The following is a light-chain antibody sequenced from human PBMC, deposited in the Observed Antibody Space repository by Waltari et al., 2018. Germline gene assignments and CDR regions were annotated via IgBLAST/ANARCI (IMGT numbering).Light chain of an antibody. CDR2: DVS. V-gene: IGKV3-11*01. J-gene: IGKJ4*01. Sequence: EIVLTQSPATLSLSPGERATLSCRASQSVSSYLAWFQQKPGQAPRLLIYDVSNRATGIPARFSGSGSGTDFTLTISSLEPEDFAVYYCQQRSNWPPLTFGGGTKVEIK. CDR3: QQRSNWPPLT. CDR1: QSVSSY.